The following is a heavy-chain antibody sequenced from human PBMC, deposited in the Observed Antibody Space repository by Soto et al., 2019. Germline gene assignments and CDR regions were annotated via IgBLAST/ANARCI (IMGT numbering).Heavy chain of an antibody. CDR1: GYTFTSYG. CDR2: ISAYNGNT. V-gene: IGHV1-18*04. J-gene: IGHJ5*02. CDR3: ARDREDIVATIGNWSDP. Sequence: ASVKVSCKASGYTFTSYGISWVRQAPGQGLEWMGWISAYNGNTNYAQKLQGRVTMTTDTSTSTAYMELRSLRSDDTAVYYCARDREDIVATIGNWSDPWGKGTLVTVSS. D-gene: IGHD5-12*01.